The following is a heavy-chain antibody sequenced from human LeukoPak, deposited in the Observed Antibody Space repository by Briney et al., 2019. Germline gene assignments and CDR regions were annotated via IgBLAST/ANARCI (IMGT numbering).Heavy chain of an antibody. Sequence: TSETLSLTCSVSGGSISSSSYYWAWIRQPPGKGLEWIGSIYYSGTTFYNPSLKSRLTISVDTSKNQFSLRLSSVTAADTAVYHCARRDIVATISTWGQGTLVTVSS. V-gene: IGHV4-39*01. D-gene: IGHD5-12*01. J-gene: IGHJ4*02. CDR1: GGSISSSSYY. CDR2: IYYSGTT. CDR3: ARRDIVATIST.